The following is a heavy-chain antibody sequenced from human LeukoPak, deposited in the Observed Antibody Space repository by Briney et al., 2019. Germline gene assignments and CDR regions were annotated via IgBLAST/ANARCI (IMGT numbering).Heavy chain of an antibody. CDR1: GGTLSSYA. J-gene: IGHJ6*04. CDR3: AGGSGSYSVGYYYYYGMDV. CDR2: IIPIFGTA. D-gene: IGHD3-10*01. Sequence: SVKVSCKASGGTLSSYAIGWVRQAPGPGLEWMGGIIPIFGTANYAQKFQGRVTITADKSTSTAYMELSSLRSEDTAVYYCAGGSGSYSVGYYYYYGMDVWGKGTTVTVSS. V-gene: IGHV1-69*06.